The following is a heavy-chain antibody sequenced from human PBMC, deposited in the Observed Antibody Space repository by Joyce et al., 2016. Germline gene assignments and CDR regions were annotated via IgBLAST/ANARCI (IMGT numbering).Heavy chain of an antibody. CDR2: IRGSGGST. J-gene: IGHJ3*02. CDR1: GLTFRNYA. V-gene: IGHV3-23*01. CDR3: AKDMYGDYTSDAFDI. D-gene: IGHD4-17*01. Sequence: EVQLLESGGGLVQPGGSLRLSCAASGLTFRNYAMSWVRQAPGKGLEWVSEIRGSGGSTYYADPVNGRFTISRDNSKNTLYLQMNSLGAEDTAIYYCAKDMYGDYTSDAFDIWGQGTMVTVSS.